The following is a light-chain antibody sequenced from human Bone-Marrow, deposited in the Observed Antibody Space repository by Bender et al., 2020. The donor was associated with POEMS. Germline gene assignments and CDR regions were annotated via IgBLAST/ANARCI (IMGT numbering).Light chain of an antibody. J-gene: IGLJ1*01. CDR2: KDS. CDR1: ALATHF. CDR3: QAADSSVDYSYV. V-gene: IGLV3-25*03. Sequence: SFELTQPPSVSVSPVQTARITCSGTALATHFTYWYQQKPGQAPVLVMYKDSQRPSGNPERFSGSSSGSTVTLTISGVQAEDEAAYYCQAADSSVDYSYVFGSGTQVTVL.